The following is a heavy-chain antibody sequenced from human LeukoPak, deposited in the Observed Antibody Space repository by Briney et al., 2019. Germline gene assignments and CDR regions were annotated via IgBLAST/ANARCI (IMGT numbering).Heavy chain of an antibody. V-gene: IGHV1-2*06. D-gene: IGHD3-22*01. J-gene: IGHJ4*02. CDR3: ARDRDYYDSSGYYYAY. CDR2: INPNSGGT. CDR1: GYTFTGYY. Sequence: ASVKVSCKASGYTFTGYYMHWVRQAPGQGLEWMGRINPNSGGTNYAQKFQGRVTMTRDTSISTAYMELSRPRSDDTAVYYCARDRDYYDSSGYYYAYWGQGTLVTVSS.